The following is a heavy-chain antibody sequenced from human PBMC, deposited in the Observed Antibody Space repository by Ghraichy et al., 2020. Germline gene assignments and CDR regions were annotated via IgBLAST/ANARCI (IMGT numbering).Heavy chain of an antibody. V-gene: IGHV3-13*01. CDR2: IGTAGDT. CDR1: GFTFSSYD. J-gene: IGHJ2*01. Sequence: GGSLRLSCAASGFTFSSYDMHWVRQATGKGLEWVSAIGTAGDTYYPGSVKGRFTISRENAKNSLYLQMNSLRAGDTAVYYCARAQGWVAGNWYFDLWGRGTLVTVSS. D-gene: IGHD6-19*01. CDR3: ARAQGWVAGNWYFDL.